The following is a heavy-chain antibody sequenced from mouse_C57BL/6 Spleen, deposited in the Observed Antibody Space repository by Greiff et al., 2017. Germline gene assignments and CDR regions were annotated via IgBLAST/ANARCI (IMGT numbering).Heavy chain of an antibody. V-gene: IGHV7-1*01. Sequence: EVQGVESGGGLVQSGRSLRLSCATSGFTFSDFYMEWVRQAPGKGLEWIAASRNKANDYTTEYSASVKGRFIVSRDTSQSILYLQMNALRAEDTAIYYCARDGITIAMDYWGQGTSVTVSS. CDR2: SRNKANDYTT. CDR1: GFTFSDFY. CDR3: ARDGITIAMDY. J-gene: IGHJ4*01. D-gene: IGHD1-1*02.